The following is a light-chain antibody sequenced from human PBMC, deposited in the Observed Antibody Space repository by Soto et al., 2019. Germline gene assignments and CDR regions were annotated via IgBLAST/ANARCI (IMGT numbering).Light chain of an antibody. J-gene: IGKJ1*01. Sequence: EIVMTQSPATLSVSPGERVTISCRASQSVSSNLAWYQQRPGQAPRLLIYGASTRATGIPARFSGSGSGTEFTLTISSLQSEHFAIYFCQQYNNWPPDRTFGQGTKVEIK. CDR1: QSVSSN. CDR2: GAS. CDR3: QQYNNWPPDRT. V-gene: IGKV3-15*01.